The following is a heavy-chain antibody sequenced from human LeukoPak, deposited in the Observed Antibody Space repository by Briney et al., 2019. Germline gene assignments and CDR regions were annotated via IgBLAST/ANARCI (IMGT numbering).Heavy chain of an antibody. CDR3: ARGYYVWGSYRSYYFDY. D-gene: IGHD3-16*02. CDR1: GGSFSGYY. Sequence: SETLSLTCAVYGGSFSGYYWSWIRQPPGKGLEWIGEINHSGSTNYNPSLKSRVTISVDTSKNQFSLKLSSVTAADTAVYYCARGYYVWGSYRSYYFDYWGQGTLVTASS. J-gene: IGHJ4*02. V-gene: IGHV4-34*01. CDR2: INHSGST.